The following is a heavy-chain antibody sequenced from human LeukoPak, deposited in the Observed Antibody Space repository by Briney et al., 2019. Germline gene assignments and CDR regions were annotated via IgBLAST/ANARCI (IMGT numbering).Heavy chain of an antibody. CDR1: GGSINSGAYY. D-gene: IGHD5-12*01. CDR2: IYYSGSP. J-gene: IGHJ4*02. Sequence: PSETLSLTCTVSGGSINSGAYYWTWIRQHPGKGLEWIGHIYYSGSPYYNPSLKSRVSMSVDTSKNQFSLKLSSVIAADTAVYYCARGQPHVDMGFWYFDYWGQGTLVTVSS. CDR3: ARGQPHVDMGFWYFDY. V-gene: IGHV4-31*03.